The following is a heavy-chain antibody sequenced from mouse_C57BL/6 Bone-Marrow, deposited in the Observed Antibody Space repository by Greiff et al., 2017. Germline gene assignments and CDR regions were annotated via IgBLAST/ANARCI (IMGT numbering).Heavy chain of an antibody. CDR2: ISDGGSYT. J-gene: IGHJ1*03. CDR1: GFTFSSYA. CDR3: ARASGYYGYFDV. D-gene: IGHD1-3*01. Sequence: EVQLQESGGGLVKPGGSLKLSCAASGFTFSSYAMSWVRQTPEKRLEWVATISDGGSYTYYPDNVKGQFTISRDNAKNNLYLQMSQLKSEDTAMYYCARASGYYGYFDVWGTGTTVTVSS. V-gene: IGHV5-4*01.